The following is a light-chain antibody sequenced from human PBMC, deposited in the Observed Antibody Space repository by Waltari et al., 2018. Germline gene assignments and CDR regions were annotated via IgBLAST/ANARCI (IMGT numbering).Light chain of an antibody. Sequence: QSALTQPRSVSGSPGQSVTIACTGTSSDVGYYNYVPWYQQPPGKAPKLMIYDVTARPPGVPDRFSGSKSGNTASLTISGLQAEDEADYYCCSYAGNYLKVFGGGTKLTVL. V-gene: IGLV2-11*01. CDR2: DVT. J-gene: IGLJ2*01. CDR1: SSDVGYYNY. CDR3: CSYAGNYLKV.